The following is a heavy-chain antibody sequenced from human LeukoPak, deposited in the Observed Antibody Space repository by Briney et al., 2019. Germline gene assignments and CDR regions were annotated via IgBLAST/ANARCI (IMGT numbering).Heavy chain of an antibody. CDR1: GFTFSSYG. CDR3: ARGSDYGDDFQH. V-gene: IGHV3-33*01. D-gene: IGHD4-17*01. Sequence: GRSLRLSCAASGFTFSSYGMHWVRQAPGKGLEWVAVIWYDGSNKYYADSVKGRFTISRDNSKNTLYLQMNSLRAEDTAVYYCARGSDYGDDFQHWGQGTLVTVSS. CDR2: IWYDGSNK. J-gene: IGHJ1*01.